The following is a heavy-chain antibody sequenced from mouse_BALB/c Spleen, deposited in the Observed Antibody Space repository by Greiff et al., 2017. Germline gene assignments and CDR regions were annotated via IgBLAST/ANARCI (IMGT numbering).Heavy chain of an antibody. J-gene: IGHJ4*01. Sequence: VQVVESGPGLVAPSQSLSITCTVSGFSLTSYGVHWVRQPPGKGLEWLGVIWAGGSTNYNSDLMSRLSISKDNSKSQVFLKMNSLQTDDTAMYCCARDNYRYNYAMDYWGQGTSVTVSS. CDR1: GFSLTSYG. CDR3: ARDNYRYNYAMDY. V-gene: IGHV2-9*02. D-gene: IGHD2-14*01. CDR2: IWAGGST.